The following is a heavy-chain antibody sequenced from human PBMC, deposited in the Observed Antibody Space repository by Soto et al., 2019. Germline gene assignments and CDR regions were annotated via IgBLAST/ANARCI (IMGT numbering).Heavy chain of an antibody. Sequence: GESLKISCQVSGHTFTIYWIGWVRQMPGKGLEWMGIIYPSDSDTRYSPSFQGQVTISADQSINTAYLQWDSLKASDTAIYYCARPANTVADHVYRWGQGTPVTVSS. CDR3: ARPANTVADHVYR. CDR2: IYPSDSDT. D-gene: IGHD4-17*01. CDR1: GHTFTIYW. J-gene: IGHJ5*02. V-gene: IGHV5-51*01.